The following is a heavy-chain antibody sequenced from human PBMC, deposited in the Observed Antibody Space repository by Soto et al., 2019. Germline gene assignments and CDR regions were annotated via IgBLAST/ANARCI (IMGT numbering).Heavy chain of an antibody. V-gene: IGHV4-30-2*01. Sequence: ASETLSLTCAVSGGSISSCGYSWSWIRQPPGKGLEWIGYIYHSGSTYYNPSLKSRVTISVDRSKNQFSLKLSSVTAADTAVYYCARVPDRWGQGTLVTVS. CDR3: ARVPDR. CDR2: IYHSGST. D-gene: IGHD2-2*01. CDR1: GGSISSCGYS. J-gene: IGHJ5*02.